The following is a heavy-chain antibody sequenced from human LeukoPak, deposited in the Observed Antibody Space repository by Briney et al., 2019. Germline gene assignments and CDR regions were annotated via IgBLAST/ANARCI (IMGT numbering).Heavy chain of an antibody. CDR3: AQAPSGTFRLFDY. Sequence: PGGSLRLSCAASGFTFRTYAMSWVRQAPGKGLEWVSAISAGGDATYYAGSVRGRFTISRDNSKNTLYLQMNSLRAEDTAVYYCAQAPSGTFRLFDYWGQGTLVTVSS. CDR2: ISAGGDAT. J-gene: IGHJ4*02. D-gene: IGHD1-26*01. V-gene: IGHV3-23*01. CDR1: GFTFRTYA.